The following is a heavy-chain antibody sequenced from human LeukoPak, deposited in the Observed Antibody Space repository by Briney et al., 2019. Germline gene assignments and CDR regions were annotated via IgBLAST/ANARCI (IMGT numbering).Heavy chain of an antibody. Sequence: SETLSLTCTVSGYSISSGYYWGWIRQPPGKGLEWIGSIYHSGSTYYNPSLKSRVTISVDTSKNQFSPKLSSVTAADTAVYYRARSPAYGDYTHWGQGTLVTVSS. V-gene: IGHV4-38-2*02. CDR3: ARSPAYGDYTH. CDR1: GYSISSGYY. J-gene: IGHJ4*02. D-gene: IGHD4-17*01. CDR2: IYHSGST.